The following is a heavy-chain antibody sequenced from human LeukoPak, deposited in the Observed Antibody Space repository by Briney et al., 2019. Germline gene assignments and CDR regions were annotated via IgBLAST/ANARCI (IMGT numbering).Heavy chain of an antibody. CDR1: GFTVSSNY. CDR2: IYSGGST. D-gene: IGHD2-2*02. V-gene: IGHV3-66*01. CDR3: ARDHVGHCSSTSCYSYYCYYGMDV. J-gene: IGHJ6*02. Sequence: GGSLRLSCAASGFTVSSNYMSWVRQAPGKGLEWVSVIYSGGSTYYADSVKGRFTISRDNSKNTLYLQMNSLRAEDTAVYYCARDHVGHCSSTSCYSYYCYYGMDVWGQGTTVTVSS.